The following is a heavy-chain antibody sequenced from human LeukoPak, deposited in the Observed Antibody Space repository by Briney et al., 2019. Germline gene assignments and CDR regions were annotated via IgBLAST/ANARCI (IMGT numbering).Heavy chain of an antibody. Sequence: GGSLRLSCAASGFTFSNYWMSWVRQAPGKGLGWVASIKQDGSDNYYVDSVMGRFTISRNNAKNSLYLQMNSLRADDTAVYYCARGSGWYFPWGQGTLVTVSS. CDR1: GFTFSNYW. CDR3: ARGSGWYFP. D-gene: IGHD6-19*01. CDR2: IKQDGSDN. V-gene: IGHV3-7*01. J-gene: IGHJ5*02.